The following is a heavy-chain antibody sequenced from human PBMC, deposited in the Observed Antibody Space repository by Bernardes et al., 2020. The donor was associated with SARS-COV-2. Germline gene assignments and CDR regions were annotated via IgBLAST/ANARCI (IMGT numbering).Heavy chain of an antibody. Sequence: SETLSLTCTVSGGSINSYYWSWIRQPPGKGLEWIGHSGSTNYSPSLKSRVTISVDSSKNQFSLKLIPVTAADTAVYYCARLGHYTNTWYYFDYWGQGALVTVSS. CDR3: ARLGHYTNTWYYFDY. J-gene: IGHJ4*02. CDR2: SGST. CDR1: GGSINSYY. V-gene: IGHV4-59*08. D-gene: IGHD6-13*01.